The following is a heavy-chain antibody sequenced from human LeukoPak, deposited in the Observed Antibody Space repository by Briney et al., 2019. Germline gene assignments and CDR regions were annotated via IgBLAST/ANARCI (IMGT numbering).Heavy chain of an antibody. D-gene: IGHD1-26*01. CDR2: ISAYNGNT. CDR1: GGTFSSYA. V-gene: IGHV1-18*01. CDR3: ARLALRGSYGY. Sequence: ASVKVSCKASGGTFSSYAISWVRQAPGQGLEWMGWISAYNGNTNYAQKLQGRVTMTTDTSTSTAYMELRSLRSDDTAVYYCARLALRGSYGYWGQGTLVTVSS. J-gene: IGHJ4*02.